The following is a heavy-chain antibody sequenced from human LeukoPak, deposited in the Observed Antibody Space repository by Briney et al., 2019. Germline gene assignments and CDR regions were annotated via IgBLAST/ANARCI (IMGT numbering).Heavy chain of an antibody. D-gene: IGHD2-8*02. CDR3: ASGRSYWYHLDY. J-gene: IGHJ4*02. Sequence: GGSLRLSCAASAFTVSSNFMTWVRQAPGKGLEWVSLIYAGGETYYADSVQGRFSISRHLSKNTVDLQMNSLRLEDTAVYYCASGRSYWYHLDYWGRGTLVTVSS. CDR2: IYAGGET. CDR1: AFTVSSNF. V-gene: IGHV3-53*04.